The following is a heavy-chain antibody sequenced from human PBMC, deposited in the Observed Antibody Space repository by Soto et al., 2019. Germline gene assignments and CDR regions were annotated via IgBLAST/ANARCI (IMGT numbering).Heavy chain of an antibody. CDR1: GGSISSSNW. D-gene: IGHD4-17*01. CDR3: ARDQRNDGDYFDY. Sequence: SETLSLTCAVSGGSISSSNWWSWVRQPPGKGLEWIGEIYHSGGTNYNPSLKSRVTISVDKSKNQFSLKLSSVTAADTAVYYCARDQRNDGDYFDYWGQGTLVTVSS. J-gene: IGHJ4*02. V-gene: IGHV4-4*02. CDR2: IYHSGGT.